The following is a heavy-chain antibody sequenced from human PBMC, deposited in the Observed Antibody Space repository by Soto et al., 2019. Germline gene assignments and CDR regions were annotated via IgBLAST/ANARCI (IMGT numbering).Heavy chain of an antibody. Sequence: SETLSLTCTVSGGSVSSGSYYWSWIRQPPGKGLEWIGYIYYSGSTNYNPSLKSRVTISVDTSKNQFSLRLSSVTAADTAVYYCARDTGSSGWYYYYYGMDVWGQGTTVTVSS. CDR2: IYYSGST. V-gene: IGHV4-61*01. J-gene: IGHJ6*02. CDR3: ARDTGSSGWYYYYYGMDV. CDR1: GGSVSSGSYY. D-gene: IGHD6-19*01.